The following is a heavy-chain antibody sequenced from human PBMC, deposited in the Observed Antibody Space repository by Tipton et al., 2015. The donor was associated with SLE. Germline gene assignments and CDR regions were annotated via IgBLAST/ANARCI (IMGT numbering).Heavy chain of an antibody. CDR2: FYYSGST. CDR3: ARVDFYEGRYGLDV. Sequence: TLSLTCTVSGGSISSHYWSWIRQPPGKGLEWSGYFYYSGSTNYNPSLKSRVSMSVDTSKNQFSLKLTSVTAADTAVYYCARVDFYEGRYGLDVWGQGTRVTVSS. CDR1: GGSISSHY. J-gene: IGHJ6*02. D-gene: IGHD2/OR15-2a*01. V-gene: IGHV4-59*11.